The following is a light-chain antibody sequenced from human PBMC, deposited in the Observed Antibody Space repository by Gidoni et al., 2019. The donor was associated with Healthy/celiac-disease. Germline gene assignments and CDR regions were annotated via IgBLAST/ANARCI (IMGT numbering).Light chain of an antibody. Sequence: SYELTQTPSVSVSPGQTARITCSGVALPQKYAYCYQQKSGQAPVLVIYEDSKRPSGIPERFSGSSSGTMATLTFSGAQVEDEADYYCYSTDSSGNHRGVFGGGTKLTVL. J-gene: IGLJ2*01. V-gene: IGLV3-10*01. CDR1: ALPQKY. CDR2: EDS. CDR3: YSTDSSGNHRGV.